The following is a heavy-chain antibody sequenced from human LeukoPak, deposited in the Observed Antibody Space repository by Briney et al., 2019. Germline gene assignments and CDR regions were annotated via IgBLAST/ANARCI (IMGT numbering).Heavy chain of an antibody. D-gene: IGHD5-24*01. Sequence: SETLSLTCTVSGGSISSGSYYWSWIRQPAGKGLEWIGRIYTSGSTNYNPSLKSRVTISVDTSKNQFSLKLSSVTAADTAVYYCARDRDGYNPPFGYWGQGTLVTVSS. CDR2: IYTSGST. J-gene: IGHJ4*02. CDR1: GGSISSGSYY. V-gene: IGHV4-61*02. CDR3: ARDRDGYNPPFGY.